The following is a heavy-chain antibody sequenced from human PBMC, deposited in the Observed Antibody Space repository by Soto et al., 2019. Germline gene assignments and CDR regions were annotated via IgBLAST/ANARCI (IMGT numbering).Heavy chain of an antibody. V-gene: IGHV4-61*01. D-gene: IGHD3-10*01. CDR2: IYYSGST. J-gene: IGHJ5*02. Sequence: KTSESMSLTCTASGGCVNSCSYYWSWIRQPPGKGLEWIGYIYYSGSTNYNPSLKSRVTISVDTSKNQFSLKLSSVTAADTAVYYCARVVGAGTYNWFDPLGQGTLVTGSS. CDR3: ARVVGAGTYNWFDP. CDR1: GGCVNSCSYY.